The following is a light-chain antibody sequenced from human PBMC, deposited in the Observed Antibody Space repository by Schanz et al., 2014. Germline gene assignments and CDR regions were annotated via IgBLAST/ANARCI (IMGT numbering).Light chain of an antibody. Sequence: QSALTQPPSASGSPGQSVTISCTGSSSDVGVYNYVSWYQQHPGKAPKLMIYEVSKRPSGVPDRFSGSKSGNTASLTVSGLQAEDEADYYCTTYTNTVVFGGGTKLTVL. J-gene: IGLJ2*01. CDR3: TTYTNTVV. V-gene: IGLV2-8*01. CDR2: EVS. CDR1: SSDVGVYNY.